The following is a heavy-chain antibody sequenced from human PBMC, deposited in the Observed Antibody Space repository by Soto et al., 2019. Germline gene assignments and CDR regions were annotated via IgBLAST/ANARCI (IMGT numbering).Heavy chain of an antibody. J-gene: IGHJ6*02. CDR2: IYYNGST. D-gene: IGHD4-17*01. V-gene: IGHV4-39*01. CDR1: GGSISSGGYY. CDR3: ARHYGDYYYYYGMDV. Sequence: PSETLSLTCTVSGGSISSGGYYWSWIRQYPGKGLEWIGSIYYNGSTYYNPSLKSRVTISVDTSKNQFSLKLSSVTAADTAVYYCARHYGDYYYYYGMDVWGQGTTVTVSS.